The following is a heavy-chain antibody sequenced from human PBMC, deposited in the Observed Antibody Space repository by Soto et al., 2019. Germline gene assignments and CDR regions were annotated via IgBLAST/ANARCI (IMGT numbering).Heavy chain of an antibody. CDR1: GFTFSTYG. Sequence: VGSLRLSCAASGFTFSTYGMHWVRQAPGKGLEWVALISYDGTNKYYGDSVKGRFTISRDNPKNTLYLQMNSLRPEDTAVYYWAAYAGNYWTDFYAWGLGYLVTVYS. CDR3: AAYAGNYWTDFYA. J-gene: IGHJ4*02. D-gene: IGHD1-7*01. CDR2: ISYDGTNK. V-gene: IGHV3-30*03.